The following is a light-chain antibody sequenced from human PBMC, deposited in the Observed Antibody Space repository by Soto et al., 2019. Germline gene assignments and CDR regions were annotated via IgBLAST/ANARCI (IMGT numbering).Light chain of an antibody. CDR2: DAS. V-gene: IGKV1-5*01. CDR1: QSISSW. CDR3: HQRQSWPRT. Sequence: DIQMTQSPSTLSASVGDRVTITCRASQSISSWLAWYQQKPGKAPKLLIYDASSLESGVPSRFSGSGSGTDFTLTINSLAPEDFAIYYCHQRQSWPRTFGQGAKV. J-gene: IGKJ1*01.